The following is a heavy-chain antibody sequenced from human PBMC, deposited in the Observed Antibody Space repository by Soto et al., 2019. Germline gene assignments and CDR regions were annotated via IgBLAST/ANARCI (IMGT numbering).Heavy chain of an antibody. J-gene: IGHJ4*02. D-gene: IGHD3-10*01. CDR1: GFTFSSYE. Sequence: GSLRLSCAASGFTFSSYEMNWVRQAPGKGLEWVSYISSSGSTIYYADSVKGRFTISRDNAKNSLYLQMNSLRAEDTAVYYCARYGSGSYSVSFTYWGQGTLVTVS. CDR2: ISSSGSTI. CDR3: ARYGSGSYSVSFTY. V-gene: IGHV3-48*03.